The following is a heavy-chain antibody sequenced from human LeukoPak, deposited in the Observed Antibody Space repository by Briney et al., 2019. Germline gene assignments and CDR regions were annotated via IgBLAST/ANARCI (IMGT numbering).Heavy chain of an antibody. CDR1: GYTFTSYG. J-gene: IGHJ6*03. D-gene: IGHD5-18*01. V-gene: IGHV1-2*02. CDR3: ARDRGCSYGHYYYYMDV. Sequence: GASVKVSCKASGYTFTSYGISWVRQAPGQGLEWMGWINPNSGGTNYAQKFQGRVTMTRDTSISTAYMELSRLRSDDTAVYYCARDRGCSYGHYYYYMDVWGKGTTVTVSS. CDR2: INPNSGGT.